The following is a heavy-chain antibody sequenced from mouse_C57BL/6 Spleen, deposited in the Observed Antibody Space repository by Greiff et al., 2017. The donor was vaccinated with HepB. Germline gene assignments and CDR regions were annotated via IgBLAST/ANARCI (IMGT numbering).Heavy chain of an antibody. J-gene: IGHJ3*01. D-gene: IGHD1-1*01. CDR3: ARTHYYGSSYVAY. V-gene: IGHV5-6*01. CDR2: ISSGGSYT. CDR1: GFTFSSYG. Sequence: EVKVVESGGDLVKPGGSLKLSCAASGFTFSSYGMSWVRQTPDKRLEWVATISSGGSYTYYPDSVKGRFTISRDNAKNTLYLQMSSLKSEDTAMYYCARTHYYGSSYVAYWGQGTLVTVSA.